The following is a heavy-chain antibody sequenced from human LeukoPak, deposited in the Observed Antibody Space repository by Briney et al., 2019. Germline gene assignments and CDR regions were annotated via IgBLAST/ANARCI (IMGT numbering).Heavy chain of an antibody. J-gene: IGHJ4*02. CDR2: IYHSGST. Sequence: SETLSLTCAVSGGSTSSSNWWSWVRQPPGKGLEWIGEIYHSGSTNYNPSLKSRVTISVDKSKNQFFLKLSSVTAADAAVYYCARVRGQWLVQYYFDYWGQGTLVTVSS. D-gene: IGHD6-19*01. CDR3: ARVRGQWLVQYYFDY. V-gene: IGHV4-4*02. CDR1: GGSTSSSNW.